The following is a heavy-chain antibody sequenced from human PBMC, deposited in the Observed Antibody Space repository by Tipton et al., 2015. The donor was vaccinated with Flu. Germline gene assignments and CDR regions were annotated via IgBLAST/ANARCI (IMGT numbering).Heavy chain of an antibody. Sequence: TLSLTCTVSGGSVRSSAYCWSWIRQPPGKGLEWIAYDYCNGNNNYNPSLKSRVTVAVDTSKNQFSLKLTSVTAADTAIYFCARDNLGSLDYWGQGLLVTVSS. CDR3: ARDNLGSLDY. CDR2: DYCNGNN. V-gene: IGHV4-61*08. CDR1: GGSVRSSAYC. D-gene: IGHD3-16*01. J-gene: IGHJ4*02.